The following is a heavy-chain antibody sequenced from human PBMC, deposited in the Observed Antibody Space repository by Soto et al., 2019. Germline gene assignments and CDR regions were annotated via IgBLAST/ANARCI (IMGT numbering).Heavy chain of an antibody. D-gene: IGHD3-9*01. V-gene: IGHV4-59*12. CDR2: IYYSGST. Sequence: PLETLSLTCTVSGGSISSYYWSWIRQPPGKGLEWIGYIYYSGSTNYNPSLKSRVTISVDTSKNHFSLKLSSVTAADTAVYYCARFRYILTGQLNFWYYYYGMDVWGQGTTVTVSS. CDR3: ARFRYILTGQLNFWYYYYGMDV. CDR1: GGSISSYY. J-gene: IGHJ6*02.